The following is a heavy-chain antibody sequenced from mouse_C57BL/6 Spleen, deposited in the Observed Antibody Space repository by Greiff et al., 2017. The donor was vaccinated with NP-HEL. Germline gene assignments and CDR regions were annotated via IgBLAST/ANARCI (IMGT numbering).Heavy chain of an antibody. Sequence: QVQLQQSGTELVKPGASVKLSCKASGYTFTSYWMHWVKQRPGQGLEWIGNINPSNGGTNYNEKFKSNATLTVDKSSSTAYMQLSSLTSDDSAVYYCARPDYYGSSYAWFAYWGQGTLVTVSA. CDR1: GYTFTSYW. J-gene: IGHJ3*01. D-gene: IGHD1-1*01. CDR3: ARPDYYGSSYAWFAY. V-gene: IGHV1-53*01. CDR2: INPSNGGT.